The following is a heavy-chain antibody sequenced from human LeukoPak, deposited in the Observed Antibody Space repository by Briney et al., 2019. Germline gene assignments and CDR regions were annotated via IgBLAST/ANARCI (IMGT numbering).Heavy chain of an antibody. CDR1: GGTFSSYA. CDR2: IIPIFGTA. V-gene: IGHV1-69*05. J-gene: IGHJ4*02. Sequence: SVKVSCKASGGTFSSYAISWVRQAPGQGLEWMGRIIPIFGTANYAQKFQGRVSITTDESTSTAYMELSSLRSEDTAVYYCARLGAVADNFDYWGQGTLVTVSS. CDR3: ARLGAVADNFDY. D-gene: IGHD6-19*01.